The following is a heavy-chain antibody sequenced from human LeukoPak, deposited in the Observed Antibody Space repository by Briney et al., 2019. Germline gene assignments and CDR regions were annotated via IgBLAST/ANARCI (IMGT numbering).Heavy chain of an antibody. CDR3: ARGRRVYCSSTSCPPLNWFDP. CDR1: GYTFTRYY. Sequence: ASVKVSCKASGYTFTRYYMHWVRQAPGQRLEWMGWINPNSGGTNYAQKFQGRVTMTRVTSISTAYMELSRLRSDDAAVYYCARGRRVYCSSTSCPPLNWFDPWGQGTLVSVSS. CDR2: INPNSGGT. J-gene: IGHJ5*02. D-gene: IGHD2-2*01. V-gene: IGHV1-2*02.